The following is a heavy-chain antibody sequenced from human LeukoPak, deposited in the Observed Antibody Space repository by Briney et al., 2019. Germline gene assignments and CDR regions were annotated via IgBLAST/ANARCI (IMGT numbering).Heavy chain of an antibody. CDR1: GFTFSSYA. V-gene: IGHV3-30-3*01. CDR3: AREGYYYDSSGYYHFDY. J-gene: IGHJ4*02. CDR2: ISYDGSNK. Sequence: GGSLRLSCAASGFTFSSYAMHWVRQAPGKGLEWVAVISYDGSNKYYADSVKGRFTISRDNSKNTLYLQMNSLRAEDTAVYYCAREGYYYDSSGYYHFDYWGQGTLVTVSS. D-gene: IGHD3-22*01.